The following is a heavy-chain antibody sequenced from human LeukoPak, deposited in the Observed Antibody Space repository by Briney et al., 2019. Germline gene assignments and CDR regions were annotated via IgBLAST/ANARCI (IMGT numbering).Heavy chain of an antibody. J-gene: IGHJ4*02. V-gene: IGHV3-21*01. D-gene: IGHD2-15*01. CDR2: ISSSSSYI. CDR1: GFTFSSYS. Sequence: SGGSLRLSCAASGFTFSSYSMNWVRQAPGKGLEWVSSISSSSSYIYYADSVKGRFTISRDNAKNSLYLQMNSLRAEDTAVYYCARDWGRYCSGGFCDVLGYWGQGTLVTVSS. CDR3: ARDWGRYCSGGFCDVLGY.